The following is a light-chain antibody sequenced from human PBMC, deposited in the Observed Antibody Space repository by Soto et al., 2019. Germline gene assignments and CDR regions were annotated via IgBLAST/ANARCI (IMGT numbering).Light chain of an antibody. CDR1: SSDIGGFNY. J-gene: IGLJ2*01. CDR3: SSYTTTWTVV. V-gene: IGLV2-14*03. CDR2: NVS. Sequence: QSALTQPASVSGSPGQSITISCTGTSSDIGGFNYVSWYQHHPGKAPKLMIHNVSSRPSGVSDRFSGSKSGYTASLTISGLQAEDEADYYCSSYTTTWTVVFGGGTQLTVL.